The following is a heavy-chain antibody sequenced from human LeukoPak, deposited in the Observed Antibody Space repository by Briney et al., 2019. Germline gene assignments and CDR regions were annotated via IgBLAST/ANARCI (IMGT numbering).Heavy chain of an antibody. D-gene: IGHD5-18*01. V-gene: IGHV3-23*01. Sequence: GGSLRLSCAASAFTFRPYAMIWVRQAPGKGLEWVSTVSGSGGSTYYADSVKGRFTISRDNSNNTLYLEMNSLRAEDTAVYYCAKGAASRGYTYVANWGEGTLVTVSS. CDR2: VSGSGGST. CDR1: AFTFRPYA. J-gene: IGHJ4*02. CDR3: AKGAASRGYTYVAN.